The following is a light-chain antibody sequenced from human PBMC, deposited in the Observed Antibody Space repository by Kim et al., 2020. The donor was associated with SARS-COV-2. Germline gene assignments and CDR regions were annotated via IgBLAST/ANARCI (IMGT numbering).Light chain of an antibody. V-gene: IGLV6-57*01. CDR1: SGGIASNY. J-gene: IGLJ2*01. CDR2: EDN. Sequence: NFMLTQPHSVSESPGKTVTISCTRSSGGIASNYVQWYQQRPGSSPTTVIYEDNQRPSGVPDRFSGSIDSFSNSASLTISGLKTEDEADYYCQSYDSSNHKVFGGGTKLTVL. CDR3: QSYDSSNHKV.